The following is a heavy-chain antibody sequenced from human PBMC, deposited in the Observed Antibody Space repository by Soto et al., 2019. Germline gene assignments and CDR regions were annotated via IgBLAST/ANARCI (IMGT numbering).Heavy chain of an antibody. J-gene: IGHJ4*02. CDR3: ATSYDSSGYDY. V-gene: IGHV3-23*01. D-gene: IGHD3-22*01. CDR2: LSGSGIST. CDR1: GFTFVSYA. Sequence: PGGSLRLSCAASGFTFVSYAMSWVRQAPGKGLEWVSALSGSGISTYYADTVKGRFTISRDNSRNTLYLQMNSLRAEDTAVYYCATSYDSSGYDYWGQGTLVTVSS.